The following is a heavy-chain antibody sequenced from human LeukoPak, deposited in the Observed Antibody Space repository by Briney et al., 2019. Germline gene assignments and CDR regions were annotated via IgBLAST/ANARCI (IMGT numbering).Heavy chain of an antibody. D-gene: IGHD3-10*01. CDR1: GFTFSDYY. Sequence: GGSLRLSCAASGFTFSDYYMSWIRQAPGKGPEWLSYITNSGSTIHYADSVKGRFTISRDNANNSLYLQMNSLRAEDTAVYYCAREDYFYGSGHLDYWGQGTRVTVSS. CDR3: AREDYFYGSGHLDY. V-gene: IGHV3-11*01. CDR2: ITNSGSTI. J-gene: IGHJ4*02.